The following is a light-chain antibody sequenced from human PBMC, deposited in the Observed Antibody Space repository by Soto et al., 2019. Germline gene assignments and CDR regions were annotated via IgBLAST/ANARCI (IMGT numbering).Light chain of an antibody. CDR2: DAS. J-gene: IGKJ4*01. V-gene: IGKV1-33*01. CDR3: TQANSFPIT. Sequence: DIQMTQSPSSLSASVGDRVTITCQASQDISNYLNWYQQKPGKAPKLLIYDASNLETGVPSRFSGSGSGTDFTLTISSLQTEDFATYYSTQANSFPITFGGGTKVDIK. CDR1: QDISNY.